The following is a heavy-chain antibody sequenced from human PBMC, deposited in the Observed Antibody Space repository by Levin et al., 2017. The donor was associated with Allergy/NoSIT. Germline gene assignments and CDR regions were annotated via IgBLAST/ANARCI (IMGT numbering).Heavy chain of an antibody. Sequence: PGGSLRLSCAASGFTFSTYALSWVRQAPGKGLEWVSGLSGSGGSTYYADSVKGRFTISRDNSKNTLYLQMNSLRAEDTAVYYCAKAGHFGDYFDYRGQGTLVTVSS. CDR3: AKAGHFGDYFDY. CDR1: GFTFSTYA. J-gene: IGHJ4*02. CDR2: LSGSGGST. V-gene: IGHV3-23*01. D-gene: IGHD4-17*01.